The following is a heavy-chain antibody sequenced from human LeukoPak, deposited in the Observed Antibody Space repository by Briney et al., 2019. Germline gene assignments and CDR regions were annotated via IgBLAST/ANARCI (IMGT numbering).Heavy chain of an antibody. Sequence: GGSLRLSCAASGFTFSSYGMHWVRQAPGKGLEWVAVIWYDGTNKYYADSVKGRFTISRDNSKNTLYLQMNSLRAEDTAVYYCARELVGYNYGFDYWGQGTLVTVSS. CDR3: ARELVGYNYGFDY. D-gene: IGHD5-18*01. CDR1: GFTFSSYG. J-gene: IGHJ4*02. V-gene: IGHV3-33*01. CDR2: IWYDGTNK.